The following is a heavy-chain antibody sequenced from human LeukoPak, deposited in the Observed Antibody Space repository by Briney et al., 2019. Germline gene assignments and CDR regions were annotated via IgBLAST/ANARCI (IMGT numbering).Heavy chain of an antibody. J-gene: IGHJ3*02. D-gene: IGHD1-1*01. CDR3: AKVWNDAFDI. Sequence: PGGSLRLSCAASGFTFTSYSMNWVRQAPGKGLEWVSTISGGGGSTYYADSVKGRFTISRDNSKNTLYLQVNSLRAEDTAVYYCAKVWNDAFDIWGQGTMVTVSS. CDR2: ISGGGGST. CDR1: GFTFTSYS. V-gene: IGHV3-23*01.